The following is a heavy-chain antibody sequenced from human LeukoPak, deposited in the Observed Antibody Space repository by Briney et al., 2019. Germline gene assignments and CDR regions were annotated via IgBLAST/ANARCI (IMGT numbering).Heavy chain of an antibody. CDR3: AIGLVVSAGTGNY. Sequence: ASVKVSCKASGYTFTSYGISWVRQAPGQRLEWMGWINPNSGDTNYAQKFQGRVTMTRDTSISTAYMELSRLRSDDTAVYYCAIGLVVSAGTGNYWGQGTLVTVSS. D-gene: IGHD6-19*01. V-gene: IGHV1-2*02. J-gene: IGHJ4*02. CDR2: INPNSGDT. CDR1: GYTFTSYG.